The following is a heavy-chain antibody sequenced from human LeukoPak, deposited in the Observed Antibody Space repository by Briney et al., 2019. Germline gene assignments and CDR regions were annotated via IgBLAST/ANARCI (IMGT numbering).Heavy chain of an antibody. D-gene: IGHD5-24*01. CDR3: ARGGGGYYFDY. CDR1: GGTFSSYA. Sequence: SVKVSCKASGGTFSSYAISWVRQAPGQGLEWMGGIIPIFGTANYAQKLQGRVTMTTDTSTSTAYMELRSLRSDDTAVYYCARGGGGYYFDYWGQGTLVTVSS. V-gene: IGHV1-69*05. CDR2: IIPIFGTA. J-gene: IGHJ4*02.